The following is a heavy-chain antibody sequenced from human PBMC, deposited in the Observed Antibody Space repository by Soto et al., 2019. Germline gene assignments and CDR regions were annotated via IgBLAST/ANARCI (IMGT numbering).Heavy chain of an antibody. D-gene: IGHD2-2*01. CDR2: ISGSGGST. J-gene: IGHJ4*02. CDR1: GFTFTTYA. Sequence: EVQVLESGGGLVQPGGSLRLSCVASGFTFTTYAMTWVRQAPGKGLEWVSIISGSGGSTHYADSVKGRFIISRDNSKNTLYLQMNGLRAEDTAVYYCAKTGFGRYCRITSCVHFDYWGQGTLVTVSS. CDR3: AKTGFGRYCRITSCVHFDY. V-gene: IGHV3-23*01.